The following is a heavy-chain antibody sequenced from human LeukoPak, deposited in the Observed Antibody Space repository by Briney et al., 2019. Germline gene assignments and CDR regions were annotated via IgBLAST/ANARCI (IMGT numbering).Heavy chain of an antibody. CDR2: ISDDGRDT. V-gene: IGHV3-30*04. CDR3: ARVGRVSIYPSYMDV. J-gene: IGHJ6*03. CDR1: GFTFSTFP. Sequence: SLRLSCEASGFTFSTFPMHWVRETPDKRLEWVAVISDDGRDTYYADSVKGRFTISRDNSKNTLYLQMNSLSPEDTAVVYCARVGRVSIYPSYMDVWGKGTTVTVSS. D-gene: IGHD6-6*01.